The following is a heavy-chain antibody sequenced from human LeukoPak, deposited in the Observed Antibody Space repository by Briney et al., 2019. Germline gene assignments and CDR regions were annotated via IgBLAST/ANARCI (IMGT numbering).Heavy chain of an antibody. J-gene: IGHJ3*02. Sequence: GESLKISCKGSGYSFTSYWIGWVRQMPGKGLEWMGIIYPGDSDTRYSPSFQGQATISADKSISTAYLQWSSLKASDTAMYYCARLAVAGIVSDAFDIWGQGTMVTVSS. CDR2: IYPGDSDT. V-gene: IGHV5-51*01. CDR1: GYSFTSYW. CDR3: ARLAVAGIVSDAFDI. D-gene: IGHD6-19*01.